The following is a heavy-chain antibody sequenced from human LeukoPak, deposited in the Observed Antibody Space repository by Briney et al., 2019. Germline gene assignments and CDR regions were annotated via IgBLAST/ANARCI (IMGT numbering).Heavy chain of an antibody. CDR3: AKDRDSGYASPFDS. CDR2: ISSSGSTI. J-gene: IGHJ4*02. CDR1: GFTFSDYY. Sequence: GSLRLSCAASGFTFSDYYMSWIRQAPGKGLEWVSYISSSGSTIYYADSVKGRFTISRDNAKNSLYLQMNSLRAEDTAVYYCAKDRDSGYASPFDSWGQGTLVTVSS. D-gene: IGHD5-12*01. V-gene: IGHV3-11*01.